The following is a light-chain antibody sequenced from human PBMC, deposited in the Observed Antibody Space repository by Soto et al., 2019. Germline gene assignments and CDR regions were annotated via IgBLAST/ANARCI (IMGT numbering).Light chain of an antibody. J-gene: IGKJ5*01. V-gene: IGKV3-11*01. CDR3: QQRSSWPIT. Sequence: EIVLTQSPATLSLSPGERATLSCRASQSVSSDLAWYQQKPGQAPRLLMYEASNRATGIPARFSGSGSGTDFTLTISSLEPEDFAVYYCQQRSSWPITFGQGTRLEIK. CDR1: QSVSSD. CDR2: EAS.